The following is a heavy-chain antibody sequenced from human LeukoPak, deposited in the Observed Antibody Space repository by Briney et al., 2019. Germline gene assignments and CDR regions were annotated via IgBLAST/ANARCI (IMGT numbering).Heavy chain of an antibody. CDR1: GLTFSSYG. CDR2: IWYDGSNK. V-gene: IGHV3-33*01. CDR3: TTKYWGSHPDAFDV. Sequence: GRSLRLSCAASGLTFSSYGMHWVRQAPGKGLEWVAVIWYDGSNKYYADSVKGRFTISRDNSKNTLYLQMNSLKTEDTAVYYCTTKYWGSHPDAFDVWGQGTMVTVSS. D-gene: IGHD7-27*01. J-gene: IGHJ3*01.